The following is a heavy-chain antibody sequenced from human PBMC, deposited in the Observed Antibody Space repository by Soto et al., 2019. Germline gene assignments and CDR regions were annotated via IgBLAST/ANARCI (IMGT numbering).Heavy chain of an antibody. CDR3: ARDSINIDSRLSDPPPIGWFDP. D-gene: IGHD2-15*01. Sequence: SATLSLTCAFSGCSISRSYWCSWVRQPPGQGLEWIGEMYHSGSTNYNPSLKSRVTISLDKSKNQFSLNLNSVTAADTAVYYCARDSINIDSRLSDPPPIGWFDPWGQGTLVTVS. CDR1: GCSISRSYW. CDR2: MYHSGST. J-gene: IGHJ5*02. V-gene: IGHV4-4*02.